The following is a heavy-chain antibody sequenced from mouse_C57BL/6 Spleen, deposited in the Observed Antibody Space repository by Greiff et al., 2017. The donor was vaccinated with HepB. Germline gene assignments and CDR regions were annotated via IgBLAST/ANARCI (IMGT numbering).Heavy chain of an antibody. CDR1: GYTFTSYW. CDR2: IDPSDSYT. D-gene: IGHD1-1*01. J-gene: IGHJ1*03. CDR3: AKVYDWYFDV. Sequence: VQLQQPGAELVMPGASVKLSCKASGYTFTSYWMHWVKQRPGQGLEWIGEIDPSDSYTNYNQKFKGKSTLTVDKSSSTAYMQLSSLTSEDSAVYYCAKVYDWYFDVWGTGTTVTVSS. V-gene: IGHV1-69*01.